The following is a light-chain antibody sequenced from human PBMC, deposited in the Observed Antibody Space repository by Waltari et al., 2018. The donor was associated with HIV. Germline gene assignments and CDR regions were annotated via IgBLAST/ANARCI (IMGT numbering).Light chain of an antibody. CDR3: QQYNDFPLT. CDR2: GAS. CDR1: QSISTN. J-gene: IGKJ4*01. V-gene: IGKV3-15*01. Sequence: EIVMTQSPATLSVSPGERATLSCRASQSISTNLAWYQQNPGQAPRLLIYGASTKDTAIPARVSGSGSGTEFTLTISSLQSEDFAVYYCQQYNDFPLTFGGGTKVEIK.